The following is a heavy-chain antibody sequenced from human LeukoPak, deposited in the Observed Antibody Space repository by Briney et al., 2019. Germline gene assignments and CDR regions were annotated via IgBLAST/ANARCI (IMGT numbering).Heavy chain of an antibody. Sequence: PGGSLRLSCAASGFTFSSYGMHWVRQAPGKGLEWVAVIWYDGSNKYYADSVKGRFTISRDNSKNTLYLQMNSLRAEDTAVYYCARDPDPLSDYDFWSGYYTGIGRYWGQGTLVTVSS. CDR3: ARDPDPLSDYDFWSGYYTGIGRY. CDR2: IWYDGSNK. V-gene: IGHV3-33*01. J-gene: IGHJ4*02. D-gene: IGHD3-3*01. CDR1: GFTFSSYG.